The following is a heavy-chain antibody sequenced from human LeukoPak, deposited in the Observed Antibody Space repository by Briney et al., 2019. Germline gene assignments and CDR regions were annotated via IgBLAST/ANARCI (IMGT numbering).Heavy chain of an antibody. CDR2: IYYSGST. CDR1: GGSISSYY. D-gene: IGHD6-19*01. Sequence: SETLSLTCTVSGGSISSYYWSWIRQPPGKGLEWIGYIYYSGSTNYNPSLKSRVTISVDTSKNQFSLKLSSVTAADTAVYYCARYYLQWLARSTNWFDPWGQGTLVTVSS. V-gene: IGHV4-59*12. CDR3: ARYYLQWLARSTNWFDP. J-gene: IGHJ5*02.